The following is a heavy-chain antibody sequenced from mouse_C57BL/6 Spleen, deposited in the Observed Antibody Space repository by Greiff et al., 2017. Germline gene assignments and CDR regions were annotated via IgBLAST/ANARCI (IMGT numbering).Heavy chain of an antibody. Sequence: QVQLQQPGAELVKPGASVKMSCKASGYTFTSYWITWVKQRPGQGLEWMGDINPGSGHTNYNEKFKSKATLTVDTSSSTVYLRVSSLTSEDSAVYYCARGVYSNYERYFDYWGQGTTLTVSS. CDR1: GYTFTSYW. CDR3: ARGVYSNYERYFDY. D-gene: IGHD2-5*01. CDR2: INPGSGHT. J-gene: IGHJ2*01. V-gene: IGHV1-55*01.